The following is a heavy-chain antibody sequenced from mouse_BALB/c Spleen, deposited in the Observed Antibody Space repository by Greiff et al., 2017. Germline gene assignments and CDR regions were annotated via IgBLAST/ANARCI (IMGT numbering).Heavy chain of an antibody. V-gene: IGHV3-2*02. J-gene: IGHJ2*01. CDR2: ISYSGST. D-gene: IGHD1-1*01. CDR1: GYSITSDYA. CDR3: AREDYYGGSTGFDY. Sequence: DVQLQESGPGLVKPSQSLSLTCTVTGYSITSDYAWSWIRQFPGNQLEWMGYISYSGSTSYNPSLKSRISITRDTSKNPFILQLNSVTTEDTAIYYGAREDYYGGSTGFDYWGQGTTLTVSS.